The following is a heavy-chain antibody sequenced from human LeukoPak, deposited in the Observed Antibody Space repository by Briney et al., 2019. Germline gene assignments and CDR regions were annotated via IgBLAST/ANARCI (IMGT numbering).Heavy chain of an antibody. CDR1: GYTFTSYY. Sequence: ASVKVSCKASGYTFTSYYMHWVRQAPGQGLEWMGIINPSGGCTSYAQKFQGRVTMTRDTSTSTVYMELSSLRSEDTAVYYCARSSGWFDAFDIWGQGTMVTVSS. D-gene: IGHD6-19*01. CDR3: ARSSGWFDAFDI. J-gene: IGHJ3*02. V-gene: IGHV1-46*01. CDR2: INPSGGCT.